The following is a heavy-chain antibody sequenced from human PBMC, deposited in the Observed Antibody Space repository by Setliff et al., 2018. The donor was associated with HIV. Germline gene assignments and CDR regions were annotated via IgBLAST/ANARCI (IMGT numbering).Heavy chain of an antibody. Sequence: ASVKVSCKISGYTLTELSIHWVRQAPGKGLEWMANFDPEDGETFYAQKFQGRVSMTRNTSISTAYMELSSLRSEDTAVYYCARVGSYWTQFDYWGQGTLVTVSS. CDR2: FDPEDGET. V-gene: IGHV1-24*01. J-gene: IGHJ4*01. CDR1: GYTLTELS. CDR3: ARVGSYWTQFDY. D-gene: IGHD2-15*01.